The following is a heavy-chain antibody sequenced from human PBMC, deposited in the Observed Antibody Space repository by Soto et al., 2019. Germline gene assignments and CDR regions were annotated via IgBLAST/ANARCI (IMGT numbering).Heavy chain of an antibody. CDR3: ARSEGFDAFDI. CDR1: GGSVCSNRWA. V-gene: IGHV6-1*01. CDR2: TYYRSKWYN. Sequence: TLPLTDAISGGSVCSNRWAWNWIKKSPSRGLEWLGRTYYRSKWYNDYAVSVKSRITINPDTSKNQFSLQLNSVTPEDTAVYYCARSEGFDAFDIWGQGTIVTVSS. J-gene: IGHJ3*02.